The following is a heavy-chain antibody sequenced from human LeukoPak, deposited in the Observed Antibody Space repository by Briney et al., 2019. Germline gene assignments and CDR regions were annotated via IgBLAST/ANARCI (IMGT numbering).Heavy chain of an antibody. Sequence: GASVKVSCKASGYTFTGYYMHWVRQAPGQGLEWMGRINPNSGGTNYAQKFQGRVTMTRDTSISTAYMELSRLRTDDTAVYYCARFPHPTIFGVVHQTLFDPWGQGTLVTVSS. D-gene: IGHD3-3*01. V-gene: IGHV1-2*06. CDR2: INPNSGGT. J-gene: IGHJ5*02. CDR1: GYTFTGYY. CDR3: ARFPHPTIFGVVHQTLFDP.